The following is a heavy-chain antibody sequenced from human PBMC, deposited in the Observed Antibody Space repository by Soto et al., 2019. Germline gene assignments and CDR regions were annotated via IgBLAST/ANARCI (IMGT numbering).Heavy chain of an antibody. J-gene: IGHJ4*02. Sequence: GGSLRLSCAASGFTFISYWMTWVRQAPGKGLEWVANIKQDGSEKYYVDSVKGRFTISRDNAKKSPYLQMNSLRAEDTVLFYCARALVFYYDSSVYLYGGQGTRVTVS. V-gene: IGHV3-7*01. CDR3: ARALVFYYDSSVYLY. CDR1: GFTFISYW. D-gene: IGHD3-22*01. CDR2: IKQDGSEK.